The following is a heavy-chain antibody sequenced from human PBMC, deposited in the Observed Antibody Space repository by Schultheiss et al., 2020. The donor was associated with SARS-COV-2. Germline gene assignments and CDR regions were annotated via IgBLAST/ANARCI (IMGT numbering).Heavy chain of an antibody. V-gene: IGHV4-30-4*08. Sequence: SETLSLTCAVNGESFSTYYWIWIRQPPGKGLEWIGYIHYSGSTYYNPSLKSRLTISVDKSKNQFSLKLTSLTAADTAIYYCARGNDFVYFFDSWGQGTLVTVSS. CDR1: GESFSTYY. CDR2: IHYSGST. D-gene: IGHD3-3*01. J-gene: IGHJ4*02. CDR3: ARGNDFVYFFDS.